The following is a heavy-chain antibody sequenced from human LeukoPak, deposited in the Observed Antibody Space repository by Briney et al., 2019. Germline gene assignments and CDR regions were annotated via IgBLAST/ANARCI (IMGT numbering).Heavy chain of an antibody. Sequence: ASVKVSCKVSGYTLTELSMHWVRQAPGKGLEWMGGFDPEDGETIYAQKFQGRVTMTEDTSTDTAYVELSSLRSEDTAVYYCATKRKGVRGPDFDYWGQGTLVTVSS. CDR3: ATKRKGVRGPDFDY. J-gene: IGHJ4*02. CDR2: FDPEDGET. CDR1: GYTLTELS. D-gene: IGHD3-16*01. V-gene: IGHV1-24*01.